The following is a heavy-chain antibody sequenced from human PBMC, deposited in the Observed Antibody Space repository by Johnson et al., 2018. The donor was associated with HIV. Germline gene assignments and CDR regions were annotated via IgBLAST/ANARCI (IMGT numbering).Heavy chain of an antibody. V-gene: IGHV3-74*01. CDR1: GFTFSTYW. J-gene: IGHJ3*02. D-gene: IGHD3-3*01. CDR2: INSDGGST. CDR3: GRGGRVVMEDVFGI. Sequence: EQLVESGGGLVQPGGSLRLSCAASGFTFSTYWMHWVRQPPGKGLVWVSRINSDGGSTYYVDSVKGRFTISRDDAKNLLFLQMNSLTADDTAVYYCGRGGRVVMEDVFGIWGQGTMVTVSS.